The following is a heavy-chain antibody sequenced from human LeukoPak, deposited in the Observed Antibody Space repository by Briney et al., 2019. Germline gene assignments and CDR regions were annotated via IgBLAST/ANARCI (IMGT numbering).Heavy chain of an antibody. V-gene: IGHV3-53*01. CDR2: IYIGGDT. D-gene: IGHD3-16*02. CDR1: GFTVSSNY. Sequence: GGSLRLSCAASGFTVSSNYMSWVRQAPGKGLEWVSVIYIGGDTYYADSVKGRFTISRDNSKDTLYLQMNSLRAEDTAMYYCARELYGRFDYWGQGTPVIVSS. CDR3: ARELYGRFDY. J-gene: IGHJ4*02.